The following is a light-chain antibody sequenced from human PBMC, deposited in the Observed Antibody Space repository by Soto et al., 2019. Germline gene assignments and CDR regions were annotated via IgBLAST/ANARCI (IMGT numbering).Light chain of an antibody. Sequence: QSALTQPASVSGSPGQSIAISCTGTSSDVGAYNFVSWYQHHPGKAPKLLIYDVTNRPSGVSDRFSASKSGNTASLTISGLQSEDEADYYRSSHTSSRSLVFGTGTKLTVL. V-gene: IGLV2-14*03. CDR1: SSDVGAYNF. CDR3: SSHTSSRSLV. J-gene: IGLJ1*01. CDR2: DVT.